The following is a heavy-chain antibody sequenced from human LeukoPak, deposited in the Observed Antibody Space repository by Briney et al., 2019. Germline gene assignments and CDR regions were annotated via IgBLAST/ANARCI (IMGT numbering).Heavy chain of an antibody. D-gene: IGHD3-3*01. J-gene: IGHJ4*02. Sequence: GGSLRLSCAASGFTFDDYAMHRVRQAPGKGLEWVSGISWNSGSIGYADSVKGRFTISRDNAKNSLYLQMNSLRAEDTALYYCAKDRQYDFWSGYADYWGQGTLVTVSS. CDR1: GFTFDDYA. V-gene: IGHV3-9*01. CDR2: ISWNSGSI. CDR3: AKDRQYDFWSGYADY.